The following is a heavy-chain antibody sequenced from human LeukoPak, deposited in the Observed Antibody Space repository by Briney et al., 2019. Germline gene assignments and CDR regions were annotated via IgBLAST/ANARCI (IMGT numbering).Heavy chain of an antibody. CDR3: AREANSPTARYWYFDL. CDR2: VYYSGST. CDR1: GGSVSSYY. V-gene: IGHV4-59*02. D-gene: IGHD2-21*01. Sequence: PSETLSLTCTVSGGSVSSYYWSWIPQSPGTGLEWIGYVYYSGSTNYNPALKSRVTISLDASENQFSLKLSSVTAADTAVYYCAREANSPTARYWYFDLWGRGTQVTVCS. J-gene: IGHJ2*01.